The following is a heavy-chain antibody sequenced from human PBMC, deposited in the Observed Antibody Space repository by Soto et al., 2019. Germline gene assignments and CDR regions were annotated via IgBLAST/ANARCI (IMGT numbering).Heavy chain of an antibody. CDR1: GYTFTSYA. CDR2: INAGNGNT. CDR3: ASGLLLPHRTRVYYYYYMDV. Sequence: GASVKVSCKASGYTFTSYAMHWVRQAPGQRLEWMGWINAGNGNTKYSQKFQGRVTITRDTSASTAYMELSSLRSEDTAVYYCASGLLLPHRTRVYYYYYMDVWGKGTTVTVSS. D-gene: IGHD1-1*01. V-gene: IGHV1-3*01. J-gene: IGHJ6*03.